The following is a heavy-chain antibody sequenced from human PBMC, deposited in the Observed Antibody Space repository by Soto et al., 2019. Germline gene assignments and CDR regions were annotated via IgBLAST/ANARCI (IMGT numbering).Heavy chain of an antibody. CDR1: GFSLRDSLLS. D-gene: IGHD3-22*01. V-gene: IGHV2-5*02. J-gene: IGHJ4*02. Sequence: SGPTLVNPTQTLTLTCTFSGFSLRDSLLSVGWVRQPPGMALEWLALIYWDDDTRYSPSLKNRLTVTKDSSRNQVVLTLTNVDPEDTGTYFCVHRGDYRDSSGFYHPHFDYWGQGPLLTFSS. CDR2: IYWDDDT. CDR3: VHRGDYRDSSGFYHPHFDY.